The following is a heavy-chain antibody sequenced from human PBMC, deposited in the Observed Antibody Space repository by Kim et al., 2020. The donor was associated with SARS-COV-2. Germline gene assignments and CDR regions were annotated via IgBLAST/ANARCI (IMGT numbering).Heavy chain of an antibody. CDR2: ILHNGDI. J-gene: IGHJ5*02. CDR3: ARHTRVSDH. CDR1: GDFMRSDY. Sequence: SETLSLTCTVSGDFMRSDYWSWIRQPPGKGLEFIGYILHNGDINYNPSLNSRVIISLAMPKNQFSLRLSSVTAADTAVYYCARHTRVSDHWGQGTLVTVSS. V-gene: IGHV4-59*08.